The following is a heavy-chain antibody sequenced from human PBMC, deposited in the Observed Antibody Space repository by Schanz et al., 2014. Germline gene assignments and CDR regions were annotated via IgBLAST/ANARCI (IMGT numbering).Heavy chain of an antibody. V-gene: IGHV4-4*02. Sequence: QVQLVESGGGVVQPGRSLRLSCAAYGFTLSSYAMHWVRQPPGKGLEWIGEIYHSGSTNYNPSLKSRVTISVDKPKKQFSRKVTSMTAADTAVYYCARGHHPHGITVAARGFDPWGQGTLVTVSS. J-gene: IGHJ5*02. CDR1: GFTLSSYA. CDR2: IYHSGST. CDR3: ARGHHPHGITVAARGFDP. D-gene: IGHD6-19*01.